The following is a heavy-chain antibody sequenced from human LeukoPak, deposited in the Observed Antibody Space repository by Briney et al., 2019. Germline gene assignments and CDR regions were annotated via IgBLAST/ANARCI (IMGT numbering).Heavy chain of an antibody. J-gene: IGHJ4*02. CDR3: ARRRVLSVARALDY. V-gene: IGHV3-48*04. CDR1: GFTFSSFT. CDR2: ISGTTDTI. Sequence: GGSLRLSCAATGFTFSSFTMNWVRQAPGKGLEWGSSISGTTDTIYYADSVKGRFTISRNNANNSVSLQMNSLRPEDTAFYFCARRRVLSVARALDYWGQGTLVTVSS. D-gene: IGHD4/OR15-4a*01.